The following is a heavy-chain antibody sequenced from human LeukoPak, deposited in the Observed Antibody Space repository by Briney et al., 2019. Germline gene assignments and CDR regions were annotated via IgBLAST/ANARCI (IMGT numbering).Heavy chain of an antibody. CDR2: INHSGRT. D-gene: IGHD5-12*01. J-gene: IGHJ4*02. CDR1: GGSFSGYY. CDR3: AKSNGYGLIDY. V-gene: IGHV4-34*01. Sequence: SETLSLTCAVYGGSFSGYYWSCIRQPPGKGLEWIGEINHSGRTNYNPSLKSRVTISVDTSKNQFSLKLSSVTAADTAMYYCAKSNGYGLIDYWGQGTLVTVSS.